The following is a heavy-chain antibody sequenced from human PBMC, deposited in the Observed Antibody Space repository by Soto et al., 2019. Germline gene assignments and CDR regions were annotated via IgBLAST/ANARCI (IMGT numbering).Heavy chain of an antibody. CDR2: IYYSGST. V-gene: IGHV4-39*01. J-gene: IGHJ4*02. Sequence: ETLSLTCSVSGGSISSSSYYWGWIRQPPGKGLEWIGSIYYSGSTYYNPSLKSRVTISVDTSKNQFSLKLSSVTAADTAVYYCARLGSIFGLVTNAYWGQGTLVTVSS. CDR3: ARLGSIFGLVTNAY. CDR1: GGSISSSSYY. D-gene: IGHD3-3*01.